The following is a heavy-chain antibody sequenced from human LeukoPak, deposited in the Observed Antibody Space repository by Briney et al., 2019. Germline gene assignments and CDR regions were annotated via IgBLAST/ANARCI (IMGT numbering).Heavy chain of an antibody. V-gene: IGHV3-23*01. CDR1: GITLSNYG. D-gene: IGHD3-22*01. CDR3: AKRGVVIRVILVGFHKEAYYFDC. J-gene: IGHJ4*02. CDR2: ISDSGGRT. Sequence: QSGGSLRLSCAVSGITLSNYGMSWVRQAPGKGREWVAGISDSGGRTNYADSVKGRFTISRDNPKNTLYLQMNSLRAEDTAVYFCAKRGVVIRVILVGFHKEAYYFDCWGQGALVTVSS.